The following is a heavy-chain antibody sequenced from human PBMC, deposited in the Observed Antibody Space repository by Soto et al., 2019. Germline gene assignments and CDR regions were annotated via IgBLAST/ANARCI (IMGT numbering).Heavy chain of an antibody. J-gene: IGHJ5*02. CDR2: INPGNGKT. Sequence: QVQLVQSGAEMKKPGASVRVSCKASGYIFTSYAMQWVRQAHGQGLEWMGWINPGNGKTKYSQKFQGRVTITRDTSASTVYMELSSLTSKDTTTYFCERGVRHDSGSGDNWFDPWGKGTRVTVSS. D-gene: IGHD3-10*01. CDR1: GYIFTSYA. V-gene: IGHV1-3*01. CDR3: ERGVRHDSGSGDNWFDP.